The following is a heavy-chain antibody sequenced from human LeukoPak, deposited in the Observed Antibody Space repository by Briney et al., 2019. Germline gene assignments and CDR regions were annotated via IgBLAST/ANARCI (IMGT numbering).Heavy chain of an antibody. CDR2: INHSGST. CDR1: GGSFSGYY. Sequence: PSETLSLTCAVYGGSFSGYYWSWIRQPPGKGLEWIGEINHSGSTNYNPSLKSRVTISEDTSKNQFSLKLSSVTAADTAVYYCATQYGSGSYHEYNWFDPWGQGTLVTVSS. J-gene: IGHJ5*02. V-gene: IGHV4-34*01. D-gene: IGHD3-10*01. CDR3: ATQYGSGSYHEYNWFDP.